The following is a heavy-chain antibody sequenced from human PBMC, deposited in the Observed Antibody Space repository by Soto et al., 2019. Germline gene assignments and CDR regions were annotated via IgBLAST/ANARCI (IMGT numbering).Heavy chain of an antibody. CDR2: SYQSGST. J-gene: IGHJ2*01. D-gene: IGHD2-15*01. V-gene: IGHV4-39*01. Sequence: PGKWLEWIGNSYQSGSTYYNPSLKSRATISVDTSKNQFSLTLSSVTAADTAVYFCFFFQAEDGIRDTVPVSAFLLNRFSDL. CDR3: FFFQAEDGIRDTVPVSAFLLNRFSDL.